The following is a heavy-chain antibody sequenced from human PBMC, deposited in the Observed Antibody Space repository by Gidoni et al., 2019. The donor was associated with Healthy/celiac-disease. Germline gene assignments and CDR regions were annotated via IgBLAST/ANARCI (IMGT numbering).Heavy chain of an antibody. CDR1: GFTFSSYG. Sequence: QVQLVESGGGVVQPGRSLRLYCAASGFTFSSYGMHWVRQSPGKGLEWVAVIWYDGSNKYYADSVKGRFTISRDNSKNTLYLQMNSLRAEDTAVYYCAREEMYSSGWSRDYYYGMDVWGQGTTVTVSS. J-gene: IGHJ6*02. V-gene: IGHV3-33*01. CDR2: IWYDGSNK. D-gene: IGHD6-19*01. CDR3: AREEMYSSGWSRDYYYGMDV.